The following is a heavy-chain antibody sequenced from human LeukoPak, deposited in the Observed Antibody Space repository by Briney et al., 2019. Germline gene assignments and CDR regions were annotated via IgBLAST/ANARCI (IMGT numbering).Heavy chain of an antibody. D-gene: IGHD5-12*01. CDR2: IKRDGSET. Sequence: PGGSLRLSCAASGFTFSSYYMSWVRQAPGKGLEWVANIKRDGSETYYVDSVKGRFTISRDNAKNSLYLQMSTLRAEDTAVYYCARDLNARSSYELGYWGQGTLVTVSS. CDR1: GFTFSSYY. CDR3: ARDLNARSSYELGY. V-gene: IGHV3-7*01. J-gene: IGHJ4*02.